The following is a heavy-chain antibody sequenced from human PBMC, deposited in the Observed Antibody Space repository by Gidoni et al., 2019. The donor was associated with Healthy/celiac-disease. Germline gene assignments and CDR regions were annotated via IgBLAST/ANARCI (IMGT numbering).Heavy chain of an antibody. CDR3: TRDKGLTGYSYGYDY. Sequence: EVQLVESGGGLVQPGRSLRLSCTASGFTLGDYAMGWFRQAPGKGLEWVGFIRSKAYGGTTEYAASVKGRFTISRDDSKSIAYLQMNSLKTEDTAVYYCTRDKGLTGYSYGYDYWGQGTLVTVSS. V-gene: IGHV3-49*03. CDR2: IRSKAYGGTT. J-gene: IGHJ4*02. CDR1: GFTLGDYA. D-gene: IGHD5-18*01.